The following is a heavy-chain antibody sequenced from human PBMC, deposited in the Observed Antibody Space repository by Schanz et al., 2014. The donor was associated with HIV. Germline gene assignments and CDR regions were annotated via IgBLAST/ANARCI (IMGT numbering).Heavy chain of an antibody. CDR2: INDSGRA. CDR3: AKDGGRMGGQRQLFAY. CDR1: GGSFSGDY. Sequence: QVQLQQWGAGLLKPSETLSLTCAVYGGSFSGDYWTWLRQSPGKALEWIGEINDSGRASINPSLKSRVTMYVDPSKTQFSLKLSSVTAADTAFYYCAKDGGRMGGQRQLFAYWGHGTLVTVSS. D-gene: IGHD3-16*01. V-gene: IGHV4-34*01. J-gene: IGHJ4*03.